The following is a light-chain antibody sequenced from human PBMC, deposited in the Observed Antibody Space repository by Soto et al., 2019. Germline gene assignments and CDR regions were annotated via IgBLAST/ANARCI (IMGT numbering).Light chain of an antibody. CDR1: QSVSSY. CDR3: QQRSNWPSIT. V-gene: IGKV3-11*01. CDR2: DAS. Sequence: IVLTLSPGTLSLSPGERATLSCRASQSVSSYLAWYQQKPGQAPRLLIYDASNRATGIPARFSGSGSGTDFTLTISSLEPEDFAVYYCQQRSNWPSITFGQGTRLEIK. J-gene: IGKJ5*01.